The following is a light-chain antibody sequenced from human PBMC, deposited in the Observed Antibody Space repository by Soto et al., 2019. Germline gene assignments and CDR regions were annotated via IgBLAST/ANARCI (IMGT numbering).Light chain of an antibody. CDR3: QQYSSWLWT. V-gene: IGKV3-15*01. CDR2: GAS. Sequence: IVMTQTPATLSVSPGERVNLSCRASQSVGTKLAWYQQTPGQAPRLLIYGASNRATGVPARISGSVSGTEFTLTIASLQSEDFAIYYCQQYSSWLWTFGQGTNVEIK. J-gene: IGKJ1*01. CDR1: QSVGTK.